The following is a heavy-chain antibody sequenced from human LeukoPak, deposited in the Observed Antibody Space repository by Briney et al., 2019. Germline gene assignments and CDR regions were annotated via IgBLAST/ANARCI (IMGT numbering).Heavy chain of an antibody. CDR3: ARSSPFGYCSSTSCDQGAFDY. Sequence: GGSLRLSCAASGFTFSSYDMHWVRQATRKGLEWVSAIGTAGDPYYPGSVKGRFTISRENAKNSLYLQMNSLRAGDTAVYYCARSSPFGYCSSTSCDQGAFDYWGQGTLVTVSS. D-gene: IGHD2-2*01. CDR2: IGTAGDP. V-gene: IGHV3-13*05. J-gene: IGHJ4*02. CDR1: GFTFSSYD.